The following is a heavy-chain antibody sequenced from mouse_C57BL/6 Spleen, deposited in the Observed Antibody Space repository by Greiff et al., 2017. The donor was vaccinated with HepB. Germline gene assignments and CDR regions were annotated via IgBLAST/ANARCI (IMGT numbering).Heavy chain of an antibody. D-gene: IGHD4-1*01. J-gene: IGHJ4*01. CDR3: ARGRTNWDGGRAMDY. Sequence: VQRVESGPELVKPGASVKISCKASGYAFSSYWMNWVKQRPGKGLEWIGRIYPGDGDTNYNGKFKGKATLTADKSSSTAYMQLSSLTSEDSAVYFCARGRTNWDGGRAMDYWGQGTSVTVSS. V-gene: IGHV1-82*01. CDR2: IYPGDGDT. CDR1: GYAFSSYW.